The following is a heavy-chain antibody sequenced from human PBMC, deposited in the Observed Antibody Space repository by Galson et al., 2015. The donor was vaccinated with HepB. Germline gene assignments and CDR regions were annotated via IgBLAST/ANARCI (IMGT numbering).Heavy chain of an antibody. D-gene: IGHD3-22*01. V-gene: IGHV3-21*01. J-gene: IGHJ3*02. CDR2: ISSSSSYI. CDR3: ARDHSQSRNYYDSMGGAFDI. CDR1: GFTFSTYS. Sequence: SLRLSCAASGFTFSTYSMNWVRQAPGKGLEWVSSISSSSSYIYYADSVKGRFTISRDNAKNSLYLQMNSLRAEDTAVYYCARDHSQSRNYYDSMGGAFDIWGQGTMVTVSS.